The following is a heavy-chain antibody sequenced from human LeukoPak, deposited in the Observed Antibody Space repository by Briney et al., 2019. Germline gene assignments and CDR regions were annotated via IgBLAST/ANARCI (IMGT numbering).Heavy chain of an antibody. CDR2: ITHSGST. Sequence: SETLSLTCAVYGGSFSGYYWSWIRQPPGKGLEWIGEITHSGSTNYNPSLRSRVTISVDTSKNQFSLKLSSVTAADTAVYYCARGPPYYYGSGSYKQYWFDPWGQGTLVTVSS. D-gene: IGHD3-10*01. J-gene: IGHJ5*02. V-gene: IGHV4-34*01. CDR1: GGSFSGYY. CDR3: ARGPPYYYGSGSYKQYWFDP.